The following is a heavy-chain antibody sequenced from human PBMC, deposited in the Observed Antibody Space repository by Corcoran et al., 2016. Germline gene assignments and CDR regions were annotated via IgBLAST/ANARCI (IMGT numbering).Heavy chain of an antibody. CDR3: ARNSGGSSWYWFDP. CDR1: GGTFSSYA. J-gene: IGHJ5*02. CDR2: IIPIFGTA. V-gene: IGHV1-69*01. D-gene: IGHD6-13*01. Sequence: QVQLVQSGAEVKKPGSSVKVSCKASGGTFSSYAISWVRQAPGQGLEWMGGIIPIFGTANYAQMFQGRVTITADESMSTAYMELSSLRSEDTAVYDCARNSGGSSWYWFDPWGQGTLVTVSS.